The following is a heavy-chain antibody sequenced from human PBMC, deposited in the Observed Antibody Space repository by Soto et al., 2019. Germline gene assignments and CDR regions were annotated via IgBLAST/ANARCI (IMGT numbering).Heavy chain of an antibody. J-gene: IGHJ5*02. CDR2: FHGGRGGA. CDR1: GFTFKNFA. CDR3: AKDAVSGNGEWDYFDP. V-gene: IGHV3-23*01. Sequence: EAQLLESGGGLVQPGGSLRLPWAASGFTFKNFAMTWGRQTPGKGLEWVSSFHGGRGGAEYTDSVKGRFTVSRGDSRGTLYLQRSSLRVDDTAVYYCAKDAVSGNGEWDYFDPWGQGTLVTVSS. D-gene: IGHD3-10*01.